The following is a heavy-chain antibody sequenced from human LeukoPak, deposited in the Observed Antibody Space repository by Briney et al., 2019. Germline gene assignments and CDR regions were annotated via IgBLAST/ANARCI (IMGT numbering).Heavy chain of an antibody. D-gene: IGHD2-15*01. Sequence: SGGSLRLSCAASGFTFSGSAVHWVRQSSGKGLEWVGHIDKKDNLYATAYAESVKGGFTISRDDSKDTAFLHMDSLKTEDTALYYFTRDRGTYNWFDPWGQGTLVTVSS. CDR1: GFTFSGSA. CDR3: TRDRGTYNWFDP. J-gene: IGHJ5*02. V-gene: IGHV3-73*01. CDR2: IDKKDNLYAT.